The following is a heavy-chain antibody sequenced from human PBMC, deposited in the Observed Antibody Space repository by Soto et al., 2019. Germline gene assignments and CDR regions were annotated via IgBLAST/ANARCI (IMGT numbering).Heavy chain of an antibody. Sequence: ASVKVSCKASGYTFTSYAIHWVRQAPGQRLEWMGWINTAKDTTKYSQKFEDRVTMTTATSTNTVFLELRSLKSDDTAIYYCARDRLRGYDSSGFYSWGQGTMVTVSS. V-gene: IGHV1-3*04. CDR1: GYTFTSYA. CDR3: ARDRLRGYDSSGFYS. J-gene: IGHJ4*02. CDR2: INTAKDTT. D-gene: IGHD3-22*01.